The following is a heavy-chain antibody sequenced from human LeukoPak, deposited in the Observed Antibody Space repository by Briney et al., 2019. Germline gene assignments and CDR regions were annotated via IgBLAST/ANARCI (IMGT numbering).Heavy chain of an antibody. CDR1: GFTFNNYA. D-gene: IGHD6-13*01. Sequence: GGSLRLSCAASGFTFNNYAMNWVRQAPGKGLEWVSYIRGGGSNTRYSDSVKGRFTISRDNSKNTLYLQMNSLRAEDTAVYYCATEAAGVDHWGQGTLVTVSS. CDR2: IRGGGSNT. V-gene: IGHV3-23*01. CDR3: ATEAAGVDH. J-gene: IGHJ4*02.